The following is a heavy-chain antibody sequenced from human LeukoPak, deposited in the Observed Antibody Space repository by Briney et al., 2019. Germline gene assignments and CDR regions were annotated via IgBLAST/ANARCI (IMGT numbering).Heavy chain of an antibody. Sequence: SETLSLTCTVPGGSISSYYWSWIRQPPGKGLEWIGYIYYSGSTNYNPSLKSRVTISVDTSKNQFSLKLSSVTAADTAVYYCARLVDTAMALDYWGQGTLVTVSS. V-gene: IGHV4-59*08. CDR1: GGSISSYY. J-gene: IGHJ4*02. D-gene: IGHD5-18*01. CDR3: ARLVDTAMALDY. CDR2: IYYSGST.